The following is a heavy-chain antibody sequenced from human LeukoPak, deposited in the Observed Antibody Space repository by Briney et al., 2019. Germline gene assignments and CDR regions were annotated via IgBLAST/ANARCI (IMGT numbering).Heavy chain of an antibody. CDR1: EYTFTDYY. Sequence: ASVKVSCKASEYTFTDYYIHWVRQAPGQGLEWMGWINPNSGGTDYAQRFQGRVTMTRDTSISTAYMELSRLRSDDTAVYYCARDAGDRIVLDPWGQGTLVTVSS. J-gene: IGHJ5*02. CDR3: ARDAGDRIVLDP. D-gene: IGHD1-26*01. CDR2: INPNSGGT. V-gene: IGHV1-2*02.